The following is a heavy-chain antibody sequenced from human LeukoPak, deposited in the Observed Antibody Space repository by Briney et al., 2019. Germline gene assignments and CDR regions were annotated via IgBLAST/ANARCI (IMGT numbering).Heavy chain of an antibody. D-gene: IGHD3-22*01. J-gene: IGHJ4*02. CDR3: ARYYGDSGSQYYFDY. CDR1: GFTFSDAW. Sequence: PGGSLRLSCAASGFTFSDAWMSWVRQAPGKGLEWVGRIKSKTDGGTTDYAAPVKGRFTISRDDSKNTLYLQMNSLKIEDIAVYYCARYYGDSGSQYYFDYWGQGTLVTVSS. V-gene: IGHV3-15*01. CDR2: IKSKTDGGTT.